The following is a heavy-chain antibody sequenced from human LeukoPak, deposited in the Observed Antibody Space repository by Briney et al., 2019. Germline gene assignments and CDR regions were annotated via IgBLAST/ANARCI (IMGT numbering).Heavy chain of an antibody. V-gene: IGHV3-7*01. D-gene: IGHD3-16*01. CDR1: GFTLSTYW. Sequence: GGSLRLSCEASGFTLSTYWMNWVRQVPGKGLDWVANINPDGSGKGYVDSVKGRFTIARDNADNSLSLQMNSLRAEDTAVYYCASWGAGGNSWGQGTLVTVSS. J-gene: IGHJ4*02. CDR3: ASWGAGGNS. CDR2: INPDGSGK.